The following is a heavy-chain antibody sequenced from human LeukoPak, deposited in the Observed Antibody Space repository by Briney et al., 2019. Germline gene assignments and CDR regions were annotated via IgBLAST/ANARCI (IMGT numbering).Heavy chain of an antibody. D-gene: IGHD3-22*01. V-gene: IGHV1-18*01. CDR1: GYTFSNSA. CDR2: ISPRNG. J-gene: IGHJ4*02. CDR3: AKDKGPSDSSGYYDY. Sequence: ASVKVSCKASGYTFSNSAINWVRQAPGKGLEWMGWISPRNGYYAQNFRDRVTMTTDTSTNTAYMELRSLRSDDTALYYCAKDKGPSDSSGYYDYWDQGTLVTVSS.